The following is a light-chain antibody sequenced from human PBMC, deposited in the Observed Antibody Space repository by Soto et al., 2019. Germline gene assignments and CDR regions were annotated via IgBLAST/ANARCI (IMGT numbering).Light chain of an antibody. V-gene: IGKV3-11*01. CDR3: QQRSNWPIT. CDR1: QSVSSY. J-gene: IGKJ5*01. Sequence: EIVLTQSPATLSLSPGERATLSCRASQSVSSYLSWYQQQPGQAPRLLIYDASNRATGIPARFSGSGSGTDFTLTSSSLEPEDFAVYYCQQRSNWPITFGQGTRLEIK. CDR2: DAS.